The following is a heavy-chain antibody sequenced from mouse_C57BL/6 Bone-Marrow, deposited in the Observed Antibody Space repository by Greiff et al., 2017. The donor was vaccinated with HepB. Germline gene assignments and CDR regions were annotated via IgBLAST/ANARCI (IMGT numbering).Heavy chain of an antibody. Sequence: EVQLQQSGAELVRPGASVKLSCTASGFNIKDDYMHWVKQRPEQGLEWIGWIDPENGDTEYASKFQGKATITADTSSNTAYLQLSSLTSEDTAVYYCTFLLLPRDFDYWGQGTTLTVSS. CDR1: GFNIKDDY. CDR2: IDPENGDT. D-gene: IGHD1-1*01. CDR3: TFLLLPRDFDY. V-gene: IGHV14-4*01. J-gene: IGHJ2*01.